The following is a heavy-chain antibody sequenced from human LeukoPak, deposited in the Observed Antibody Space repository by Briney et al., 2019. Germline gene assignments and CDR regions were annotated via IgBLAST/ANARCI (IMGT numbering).Heavy chain of an antibody. J-gene: IGHJ5*02. CDR3: AKYRVVAAAGTERIHGWFDP. CDR2: IIGSGFNT. Sequence: HPGGSLRLSCAGSGFTFSSYDMSWVRQAPGKGLEWVSGIIGSGFNTYYADSVKGRFTISRDTSKNTLYLQMSSLRAEDTAVYYCAKYRVVAAAGTERIHGWFDPWGQGTLVTVSS. D-gene: IGHD6-13*01. V-gene: IGHV3-23*01. CDR1: GFTFSSYD.